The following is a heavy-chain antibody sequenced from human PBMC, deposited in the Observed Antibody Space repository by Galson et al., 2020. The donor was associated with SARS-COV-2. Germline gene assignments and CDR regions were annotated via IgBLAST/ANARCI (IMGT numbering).Heavy chain of an antibody. V-gene: IGHV3-11*06. CDR3: ARNGRDCSGGICYGAEYFQH. D-gene: IGHD2-15*01. Sequence: GESLKISFAASGYSFSDYYMSWIRQAPGKGLEWVSYISSSGSYTNYADSVKGRFTISRDNAKKSQYLQMNSLRAEDTAVYYCARNGRDCSGGICYGAEYFQHWGQGTLVIVSS. J-gene: IGHJ1*01. CDR1: GYSFSDYY. CDR2: ISSSGSYT.